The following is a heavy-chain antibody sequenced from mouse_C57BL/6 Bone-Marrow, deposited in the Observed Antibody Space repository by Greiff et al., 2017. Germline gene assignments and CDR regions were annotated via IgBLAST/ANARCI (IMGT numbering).Heavy chain of an antibody. V-gene: IGHV2-2*01. CDR1: GFSLTSSG. D-gene: IGHD2-1*01. CDR2: IWSGGST. J-gene: IGHJ2*01. CDR3: ARRTRGNSVFDY. Sequence: VKLMESGPGLVQPSQSLSITCTVSGFSLTSSGVHWVRQSPGKGLEWLGVIWSGGSTDYNAAFISRRSISKDNSKSHVFFKMHRLQADDTAIYYGARRTRGNSVFDYWGQGTTLTVAS.